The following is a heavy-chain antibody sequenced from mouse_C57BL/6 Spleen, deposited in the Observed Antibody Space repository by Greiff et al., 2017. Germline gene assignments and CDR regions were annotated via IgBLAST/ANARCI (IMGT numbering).Heavy chain of an antibody. CDR2: IDPEDGET. V-gene: IGHV14-2*01. Sequence: VQLQQSGAELVKPGASVKLSCTASGFNIKDYYMHWVKQRTEQGLEWIGRIDPEDGETKYAPKFQGKATITADTSSNTAYLQLSSLTSEDTAVYYCARGDYYGSSYVMYWYFDVWGTGTTVTVSS. D-gene: IGHD1-1*01. J-gene: IGHJ1*03. CDR1: GFNIKDYY. CDR3: ARGDYYGSSYVMYWYFDV.